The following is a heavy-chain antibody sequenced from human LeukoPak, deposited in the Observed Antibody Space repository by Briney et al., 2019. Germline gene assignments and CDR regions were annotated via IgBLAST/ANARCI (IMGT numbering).Heavy chain of an antibody. Sequence: GGSLRLSCGASGFTLSSYFMAWVRQTPGKGLEWVSTISGSGASTYYADSVKGRVTISRDNSKNTLYLQMNSLRAEDTAVYYCAKDQQGFDIWGQGTMVTVSS. CDR3: AKDQQGFDI. V-gene: IGHV3-23*01. CDR2: ISGSGAST. J-gene: IGHJ3*02. D-gene: IGHD1/OR15-1a*01. CDR1: GFTLSSYF.